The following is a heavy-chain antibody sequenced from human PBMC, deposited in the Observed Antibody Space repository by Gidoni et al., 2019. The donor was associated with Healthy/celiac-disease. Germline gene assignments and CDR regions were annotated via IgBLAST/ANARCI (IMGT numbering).Heavy chain of an antibody. CDR2: NNYFGST. J-gene: IGHJ5*02. CDR1: GGPISSSSYY. D-gene: IGHD6-19*01. CDR3: ARQGSGWYWFDP. V-gene: IGHV4-39*01. Sequence: QLQLQESGPGLVKPSETLSLPCPVSGGPISSSSYYWGWLRQPPGKGLDGIGSNNYFGSTYYNPSLKSRVTISVDTSKNQFSLKLSSVTAADTAVYYCARQGSGWYWFDPGGQGTLVTVSS.